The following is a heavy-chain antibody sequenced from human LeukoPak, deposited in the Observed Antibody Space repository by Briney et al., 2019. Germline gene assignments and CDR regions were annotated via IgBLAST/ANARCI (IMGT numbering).Heavy chain of an antibody. CDR1: GFTFSSYA. D-gene: IGHD5-18*01. Sequence: GGSLRLSCAASGFTFSSYAMSWVRQAPGKGLEWVSAISGSGGSTYYADSVRGRFTISRDNSKNTLYLQMNSLRAEDTAVYYCARSNSYGYASGAFDIWGQGTMVTVSS. J-gene: IGHJ3*02. CDR3: ARSNSYGYASGAFDI. V-gene: IGHV3-23*01. CDR2: ISGSGGST.